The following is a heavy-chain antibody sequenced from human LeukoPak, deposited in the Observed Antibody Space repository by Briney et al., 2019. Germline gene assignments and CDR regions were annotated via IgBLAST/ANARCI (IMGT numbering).Heavy chain of an antibody. CDR1: GFTFSNYS. J-gene: IGHJ4*02. CDR2: LSSSRSYI. V-gene: IGHV3-21*01. Sequence: GALRPSCSTSGFTFSNYSLNWVRQAPGEGLEGVSFLSSSRSYIYYADSMTGRFTISRDNAKNSLYLQMHSLRAEDTAMYYCARRAATERGHSYGLDYWGQGTLVTVSS. D-gene: IGHD5-18*01. CDR3: ARRAATERGHSYGLDY.